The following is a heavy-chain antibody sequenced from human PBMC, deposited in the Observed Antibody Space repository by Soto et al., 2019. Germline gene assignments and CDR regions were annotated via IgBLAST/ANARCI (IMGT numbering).Heavy chain of an antibody. CDR1: GFTFSSYG. Sequence: GGSLRLSCAASGFTFSSYGMHWVRQAPGKGLEWVAVIWYDGSNKYYADSVKGRFTISRDNSKNTLYLQMNSLRAEDTAVYYCARNQQWLVPDYYYGMDVWGQGTTVTVSS. CDR3: ARNQQWLVPDYYYGMDV. J-gene: IGHJ6*02. CDR2: IWYDGSNK. D-gene: IGHD6-19*01. V-gene: IGHV3-33*01.